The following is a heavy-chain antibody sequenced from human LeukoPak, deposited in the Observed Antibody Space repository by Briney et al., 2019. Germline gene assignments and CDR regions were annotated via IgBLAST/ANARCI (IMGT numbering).Heavy chain of an antibody. V-gene: IGHV1-18*01. D-gene: IGHD3-9*01. CDR3: ARDGPLLRYFDWLPVDYYYGMDV. CDR2: ISVYNGNT. J-gene: IGHJ6*02. CDR1: GYTLTSYG. Sequence: ASVKLSCTASGYTLTSYGISWMRQAPGQGLEWMGWISVYNGNTNYAQKLQGRVTMTTDTSTSTAYMELRSLRSDDTAVYYCARDGPLLRYFDWLPVDYYYGMDVWGQGTTVTVSS.